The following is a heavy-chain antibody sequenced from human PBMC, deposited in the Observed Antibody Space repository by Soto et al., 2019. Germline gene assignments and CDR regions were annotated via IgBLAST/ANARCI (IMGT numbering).Heavy chain of an antibody. V-gene: IGHV3-21*01. CDR2: ISSSSSYI. J-gene: IGHJ4*02. D-gene: IGHD3-10*01. CDR3: ARDLAVYGSGTEDY. Sequence: GESLKISCAASGFTFSSYSMNWVRQAPGKGLEWVSSISSSSSYIYYADSVKGRFTISRDNAKNSLYLQMNSLRAEDTAVYYCARDLAVYGSGTEDYWGQGTLVTVSS. CDR1: GFTFSSYS.